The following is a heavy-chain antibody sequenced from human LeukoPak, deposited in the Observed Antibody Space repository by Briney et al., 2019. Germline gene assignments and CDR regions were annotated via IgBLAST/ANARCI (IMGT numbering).Heavy chain of an antibody. Sequence: ESGPTLLNPTPTLTLTCTFSGFSLSRHTVGGGWIRQPPGRALEWLSSIYWNDNKRYRPSLRDRVTITKDTSKNQVVLTMTNMDPVDTATYYCAHRGVVREKYFLLWGQGTLVTVS. CDR2: IYWNDNK. D-gene: IGHD3-10*01. CDR1: GFSLSRHTVG. V-gene: IGHV2-5*01. CDR3: AHRGVVREKYFLL. J-gene: IGHJ1*01.